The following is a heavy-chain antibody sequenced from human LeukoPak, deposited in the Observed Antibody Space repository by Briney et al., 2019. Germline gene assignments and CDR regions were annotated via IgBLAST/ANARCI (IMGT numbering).Heavy chain of an antibody. CDR1: GFTFSSYA. D-gene: IGHD3-22*01. Sequence: GRSLRLSCAASGFTFSSYAMSWVRQAPGMGLAWVSAISGSGGNTYYADSVKGRFTISRDTSKNTLYLQMNSLRAEDTAVYYCARGRYYDNSVYYYFDYWGQGTLVTVSS. CDR3: ARGRYYDNSVYYYFDY. V-gene: IGHV3-23*01. CDR2: ISGSGGNT. J-gene: IGHJ4*02.